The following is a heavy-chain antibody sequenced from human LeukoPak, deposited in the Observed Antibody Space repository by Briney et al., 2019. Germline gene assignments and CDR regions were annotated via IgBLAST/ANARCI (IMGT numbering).Heavy chain of an antibody. V-gene: IGHV3-30*02. J-gene: IGHJ4*02. Sequence: PGGSLRLSCAASGFTFSSYGMHWVRQAPGKGLEWVAFIRYDGSNKYYAGSVKGRFTISRDNSKNTLYLQMNSLRAEDTAVYYCAKDGHYYGSGSYFDYWGQGTLVTVSS. CDR3: AKDGHYYGSGSYFDY. D-gene: IGHD3-10*01. CDR2: IRYDGSNK. CDR1: GFTFSSYG.